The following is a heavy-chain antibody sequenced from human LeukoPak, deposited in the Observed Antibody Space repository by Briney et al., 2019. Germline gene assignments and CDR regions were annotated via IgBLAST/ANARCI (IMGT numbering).Heavy chain of an antibody. Sequence: SETLSLTCTVSGGSIISSNHYWGWTRQPPGKGLEWFGSISYSGSTNYNPSLKSRVTISVDTSKNQFSLKLSSVTAADTAVYYCATRTAMGPFDYWGQGTLVTVSS. CDR3: ATRTAMGPFDY. CDR1: GGSIISSNHY. J-gene: IGHJ4*02. D-gene: IGHD5-18*01. CDR2: ISYSGST. V-gene: IGHV4-39*07.